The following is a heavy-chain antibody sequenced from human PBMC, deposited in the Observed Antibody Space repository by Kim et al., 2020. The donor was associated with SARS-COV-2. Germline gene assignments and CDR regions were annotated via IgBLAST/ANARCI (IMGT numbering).Heavy chain of an antibody. CDR3: ARILDSGWTYYFYS. J-gene: IGHJ4*01. CDR2: VFFTGST. CDR1: GGSINSRGYY. Sequence: SETLSLTCTVSGGSINSRGYYWGWVRQSPGEGLEWVGSVFFTGSTSYSPSLKSRLNISVDTSKSQFSLRLQPVTVADTAAYFCARILDSGWTYYFYSWG. V-gene: IGHV4-39*07. D-gene: IGHD6-25*01.